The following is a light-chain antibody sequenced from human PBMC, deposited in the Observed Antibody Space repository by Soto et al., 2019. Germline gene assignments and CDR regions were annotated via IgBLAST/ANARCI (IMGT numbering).Light chain of an antibody. V-gene: IGKV1-9*01. CDR1: QGISSY. CDR2: DAS. J-gene: IGKJ1*01. CDR3: QQYNPYTWT. Sequence: DIQLTHSPSFHSASVGARVTITCLASQGISSYLAWYQQKPGKAPKLLIYDASSLESGVPSRFSGSGSGTEFTLTISSLQPDDFATYYCQQYNPYTWTFGHGTKV.